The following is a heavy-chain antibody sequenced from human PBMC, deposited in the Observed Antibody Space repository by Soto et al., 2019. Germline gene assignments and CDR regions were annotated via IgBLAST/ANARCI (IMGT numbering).Heavy chain of an antibody. D-gene: IGHD3-9*01. J-gene: IGHJ4*02. CDR2: MNPNSGNT. Sequence: GASVKVSFKASGYTFTSYDINWVRQATGQGLEWMGWMNPNSGNTGYAQKLQGRVTMTTDTSTSTAYMELRSLRSDDTAVYYCARDSDLRYFDILLDYWGQGTLVTVSS. CDR1: GYTFTSYD. V-gene: IGHV1-8*01. CDR3: ARDSDLRYFDILLDY.